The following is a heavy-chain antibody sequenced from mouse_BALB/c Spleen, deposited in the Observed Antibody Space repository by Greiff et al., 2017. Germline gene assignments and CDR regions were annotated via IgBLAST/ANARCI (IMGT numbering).Heavy chain of an antibody. D-gene: IGHD2-12*01. J-gene: IGHJ3*01. Sequence: VQLQQSGAELARPGASVKMSCKASGYTFTSYTMHWVKQRPGQGLEWIGYINPSSGYTNYNQKFKDKATLTADKSSSTAYMQLSSLTSEDSAVYYCAREGMTNDDPFAYWGQGTLVTVSA. CDR2: INPSSGYT. CDR1: GYTFTSYT. V-gene: IGHV1-4*01. CDR3: AREGMTNDDPFAY.